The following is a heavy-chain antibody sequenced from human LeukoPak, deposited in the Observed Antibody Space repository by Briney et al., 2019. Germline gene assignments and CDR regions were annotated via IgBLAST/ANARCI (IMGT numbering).Heavy chain of an antibody. CDR3: ARDITGRAFDI. D-gene: IGHD1-14*01. CDR2: INPSGGST. J-gene: IGHJ3*02. CDR1: GYTFDFYG. Sequence: ASVKVSCKTSGYTFDFYGIIWVRQAPGQGLAWMGIINPSGGSTSYAQKFQGRVTMTRDMSTSRVYMELSSLRSEDTAVYYCARDITGRAFDIWGQGTMVTVSS. V-gene: IGHV1-46*02.